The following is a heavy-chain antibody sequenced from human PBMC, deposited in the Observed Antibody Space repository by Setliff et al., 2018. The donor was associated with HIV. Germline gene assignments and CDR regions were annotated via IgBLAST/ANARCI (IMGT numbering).Heavy chain of an antibody. CDR3: ARDLGSITLFGVVIQGAFDI. CDR2: INPSGGST. CDR1: GYTFTQYY. Sequence: ASVKISCKASGYTFTQYYIHWVRQAPGQGLEWMGIINPSGGSTGYAQKFQGRVTLTSDTSTSTLHMERSSLRSDDTAVYYCARDLGSITLFGVVIQGAFDIWGQGTMVTVSS. J-gene: IGHJ3*02. V-gene: IGHV1-46*01. D-gene: IGHD3-3*01.